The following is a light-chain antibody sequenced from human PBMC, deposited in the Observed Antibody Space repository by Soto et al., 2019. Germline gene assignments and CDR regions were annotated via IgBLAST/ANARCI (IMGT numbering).Light chain of an antibody. J-gene: IGKJ4*01. CDR2: KAS. CDR3: QQYNSYSLT. Sequence: DIQMTQPPSTLSGSVGDRVTITCRASQTISSWLAWYQQKPGKAPKLLIYKASSLESGVPSRFSGSGSGTEFTLTISSLQPDDFATYYCQQYNSYSLTFGGGTKVDIK. V-gene: IGKV1-5*03. CDR1: QTISSW.